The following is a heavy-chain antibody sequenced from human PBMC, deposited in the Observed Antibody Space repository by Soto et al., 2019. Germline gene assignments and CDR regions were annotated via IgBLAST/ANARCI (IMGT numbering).Heavy chain of an antibody. Sequence: QVQLVQSGAEVKKPGASVKVSCKASGYTFSSYAIQWVRQAPGQRLEWMGWINAGNGDTQYSQKFQGRVTITRDTSATTAYMELSSLRSEDTAVYYCVRNLVATTLFDYWGQGTLVTVSS. CDR1: GYTFSSYA. V-gene: IGHV1-3*01. CDR3: VRNLVATTLFDY. CDR2: INAGNGDT. D-gene: IGHD5-12*01. J-gene: IGHJ4*02.